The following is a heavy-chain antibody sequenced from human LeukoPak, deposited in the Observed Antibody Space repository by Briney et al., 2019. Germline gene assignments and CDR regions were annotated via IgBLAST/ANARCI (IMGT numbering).Heavy chain of an antibody. CDR1: GFTFSSYW. Sequence: GGSLRLSCAASGFTFSSYWMHWVRQAPGKGLVWVSRIHSDGSTTNYADSVRGRFTISRDNAKNTLYLQMNGLRAEDTAVYYCARRGDYADYWGQGTLVTVSS. V-gene: IGHV3-74*01. CDR3: ARRGDYADY. D-gene: IGHD4-17*01. J-gene: IGHJ4*02. CDR2: IHSDGSTT.